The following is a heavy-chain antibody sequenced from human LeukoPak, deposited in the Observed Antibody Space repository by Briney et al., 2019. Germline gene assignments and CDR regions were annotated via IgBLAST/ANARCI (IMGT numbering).Heavy chain of an antibody. D-gene: IGHD1-1*01. J-gene: IGHJ6*03. Sequence: GGSLRLSCTASGFTFSSSAITWVRQAPGKGLEWVSGISGSGSGTYYADFVKGRFTIARDKSKNTMYLEMNSLRAEDTAVYYCAKMNGYMDVWGKGTTVSVSS. V-gene: IGHV3-23*01. CDR3: AKMNGYMDV. CDR1: GFTFSSSA. CDR2: ISGSGSGT.